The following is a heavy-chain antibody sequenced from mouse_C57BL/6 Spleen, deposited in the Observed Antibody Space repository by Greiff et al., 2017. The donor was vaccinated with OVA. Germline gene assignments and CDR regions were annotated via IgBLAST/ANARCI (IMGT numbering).Heavy chain of an antibody. D-gene: IGHD2-12*01. V-gene: IGHV1-26*01. CDR3: ARDGYYPGWYFDV. CDR1: GYTFTDYY. J-gene: IGHJ1*03. Sequence: VQLQQSGPELVKPGASVKISCKASGYTFTDYYMNWVKQSHGKSLEWIGDINPNNGGTSYNQKFKGKATLTVDKSSSTAYMELRSLTSEDSAVYYCARDGYYPGWYFDVWGTGTTVTVSS. CDR2: INPNNGGT.